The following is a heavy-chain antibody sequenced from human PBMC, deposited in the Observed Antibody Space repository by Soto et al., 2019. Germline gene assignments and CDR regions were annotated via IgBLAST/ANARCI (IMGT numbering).Heavy chain of an antibody. J-gene: IGHJ4*02. CDR2: ISSSSSYI. D-gene: IGHD1-26*01. V-gene: IGHV3-21*01. Sequence: GGSLRLSCAASGFTFSSYSMNWVRQAPGKGLEWVSSISSSSSYIYYADSVKGRFTISRDNAKNSLYLQMNSLRAEDTAVYYCARDRPKVGATSGFDYWGQGTLVTVSS. CDR1: GFTFSSYS. CDR3: ARDRPKVGATSGFDY.